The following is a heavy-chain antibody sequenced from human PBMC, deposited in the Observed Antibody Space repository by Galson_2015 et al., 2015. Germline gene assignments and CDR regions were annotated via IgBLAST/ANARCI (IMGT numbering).Heavy chain of an antibody. V-gene: IGHV3-11*06. CDR1: GFTFSDYY. D-gene: IGHD3-16*01. CDR2: ITDRSTYT. Sequence: SLRLSCAASGFTFSDYYMSWLRQAPGKGLEWVAHITDRSTYTNYADSVKGRFTVSRDNAQNSLFLQMNSLTAEGTAVYYCARSLENPPPHHWGRGTLVPLPS. CDR3: ARSLENPPPHH. J-gene: IGHJ5*02.